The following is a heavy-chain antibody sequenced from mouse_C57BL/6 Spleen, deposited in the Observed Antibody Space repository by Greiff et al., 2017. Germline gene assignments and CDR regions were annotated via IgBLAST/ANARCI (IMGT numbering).Heavy chain of an antibody. Sequence: EVQLQQSGPELVKPGASVKISCKASGYTFTDYYMNWVKQSHGKSLEWIGDINPNNGGTSYNQKFKGKATLTVDKSSSTAYMELRSLTSEDSAVYYCARSGSGGGFAYWGQGTLVTVSA. D-gene: IGHD3-1*01. V-gene: IGHV1-26*01. CDR1: GYTFTDYY. J-gene: IGHJ3*01. CDR3: ARSGSGGGFAY. CDR2: INPNNGGT.